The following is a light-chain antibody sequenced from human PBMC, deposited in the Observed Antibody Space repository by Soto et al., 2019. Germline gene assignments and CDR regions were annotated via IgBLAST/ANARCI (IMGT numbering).Light chain of an antibody. CDR3: QKYSSASSLT. CDR2: AAS. CDR1: QGIVNY. Sequence: DIQMTQSPSSLSASVGDRVTITCRASQGIVNYLAWYQQKPGQVPKLLIYAASTLQSGVPSRFSGSGSGTDFTLNISSLQPEDVATYYCQKYSSASSLTFGGGTKVEIK. J-gene: IGKJ4*01. V-gene: IGKV1-27*01.